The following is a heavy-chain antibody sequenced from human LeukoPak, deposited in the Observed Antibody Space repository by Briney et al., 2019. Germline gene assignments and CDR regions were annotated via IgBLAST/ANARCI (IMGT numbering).Heavy chain of an antibody. Sequence: SETLSLTCAISGGSISGTPYYWGWIRQPPGKGLEWIGSIYYSGSTYYNPSLKSRLTISVDTSKDQFSLKLSSVTAADTAVYYCARASTIFGHFAYWGRGTLVTVSS. J-gene: IGHJ4*02. CDR2: IYYSGST. D-gene: IGHD3-3*01. CDR1: GGSISGTPYY. V-gene: IGHV4-39*07. CDR3: ARASTIFGHFAY.